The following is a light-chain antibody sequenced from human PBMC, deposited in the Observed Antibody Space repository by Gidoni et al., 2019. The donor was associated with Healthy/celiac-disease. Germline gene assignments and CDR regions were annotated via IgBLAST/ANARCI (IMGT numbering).Light chain of an antibody. V-gene: IGKV1-9*01. Sequence: DIQLTQSPSFLSASVGDRVIITCRASQGISSYLAWYQQKPGKAPKLLIYAASTLQSGVPSRFSGSGSGTEFTLRISSLQPEDFATYYCHSYPYSFGQXTKLEIK. J-gene: IGKJ2*03. CDR2: AAS. CDR3: HSYPYS. CDR1: QGISSY.